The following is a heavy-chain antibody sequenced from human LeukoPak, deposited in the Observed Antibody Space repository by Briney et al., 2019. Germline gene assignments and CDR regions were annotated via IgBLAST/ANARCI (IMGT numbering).Heavy chain of an antibody. CDR1: GGSISSGSSY. D-gene: IGHD3-3*01. Sequence: SETLSLTCTVSGGSISSGSSYRSWSWIRQPAGKGLEWIGRIYTSGSTNYNPSLRSRVTLSVDTSMNQFSLRLNSVTAADTAVYYCARTYDFWSGYSRDAVVYAFDIWGQGTMVTVSS. J-gene: IGHJ3*02. CDR3: ARTYDFWSGYSRDAVVYAFDI. CDR2: IYTSGST. V-gene: IGHV4-61*02.